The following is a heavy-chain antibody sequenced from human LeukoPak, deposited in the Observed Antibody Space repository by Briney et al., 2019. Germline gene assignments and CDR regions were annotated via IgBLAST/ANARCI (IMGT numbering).Heavy chain of an antibody. Sequence: GSLILSCAASGFTFSSYSMNWVRQAPGKGLECVSSISSSGTYVYYADSVKGRFTISRDNAKNSLSLQMNSLRADDAAVYYCARASSKQLAGYLPDGFDIWGQGTMVTVSS. CDR1: GFTFSSYS. V-gene: IGHV3-21*01. J-gene: IGHJ3*02. D-gene: IGHD3-9*01. CDR2: ISSSGTYV. CDR3: ARASSKQLAGYLPDGFDI.